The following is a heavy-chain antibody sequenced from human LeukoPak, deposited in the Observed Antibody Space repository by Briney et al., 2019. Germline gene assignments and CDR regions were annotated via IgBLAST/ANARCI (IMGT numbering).Heavy chain of an antibody. Sequence: GGSLRLSCAASRFTFSSYGMSWVRQAPGKGLEWVSGISGSGGTTYYADSVKGRFTISRDNSKNTLYLQMNSLRAEDTAVYYCAELGITMIGGVWGKGTTVTISS. CDR2: ISGSGGTT. J-gene: IGHJ6*04. D-gene: IGHD3-10*02. CDR1: RFTFSSYG. CDR3: AELGITMIGGV. V-gene: IGHV3-23*01.